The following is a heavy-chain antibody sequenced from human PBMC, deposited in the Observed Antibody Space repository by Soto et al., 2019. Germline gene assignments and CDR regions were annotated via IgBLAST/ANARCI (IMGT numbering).Heavy chain of an antibody. J-gene: IGHJ3*02. CDR2: ISGSGGST. V-gene: IGHV3-23*01. CDR3: AKSRVRFWSGPDAFDI. D-gene: IGHD3-3*01. Sequence: TGGSLRLSCAASGFTFSSYAMSWVRQAPGKGLEWVSAISGSGGSTYYADSVKGRFTISRDNSKNTLYLQMNSLRAEDTAVYYCAKSRVRFWSGPDAFDIWGQGTMVTVSS. CDR1: GFTFSSYA.